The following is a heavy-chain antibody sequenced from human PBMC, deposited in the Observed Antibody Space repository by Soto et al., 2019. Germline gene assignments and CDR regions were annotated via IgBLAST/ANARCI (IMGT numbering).Heavy chain of an antibody. CDR1: GGSLDSSNYY. CDR3: ARRHHRYESWFDP. Sequence: SETLSLTCSVSGGSLDSSNYYWGWIRQPPGKGLEWIGNLYYTGRTHYNSSLKSRVTISVDTSRNQYSLKVRSVAAADTAVYYCARRHHRYESWFDPWGQGTLVTVSS. D-gene: IGHD3-9*01. J-gene: IGHJ5*02. V-gene: IGHV4-39*01. CDR2: LYYTGRT.